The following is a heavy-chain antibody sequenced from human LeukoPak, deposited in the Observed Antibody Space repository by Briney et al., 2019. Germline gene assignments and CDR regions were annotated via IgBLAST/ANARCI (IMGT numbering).Heavy chain of an antibody. CDR3: ARGGSGWEFDY. CDR2: IYYSGST. V-gene: IGHV4-59*01. D-gene: IGHD6-19*01. J-gene: IGHJ4*02. Sequence: SETLSLTCTVSGGSISRYYWSWIRQPPGKGLEWIGYIYYSGSTNYNPSLKRRVTISVDTSKNQFSLKLSSVTAADTAVYYCARGGSGWEFDYWGQGTLVTVSS. CDR1: GGSISRYY.